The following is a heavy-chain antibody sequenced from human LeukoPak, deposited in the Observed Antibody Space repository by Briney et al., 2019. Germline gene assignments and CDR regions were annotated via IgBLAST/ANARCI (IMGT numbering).Heavy chain of an antibody. V-gene: IGHV3-74*01. J-gene: IGHJ6*02. CDR3: ARYYGRSRDYGMDV. D-gene: IGHD3-16*01. CDR2: INSDGSST. Sequence: PGGSLRLSCAASGFTFSNYWMHWVRQAPGKGLVWVSRINSDGSSTTYADSVKGRFTISRDNAKNTLYLQMNSLRAEDTAVYYCARYYGRSRDYGMDVWGQGTTVTVSS. CDR1: GFTFSNYW.